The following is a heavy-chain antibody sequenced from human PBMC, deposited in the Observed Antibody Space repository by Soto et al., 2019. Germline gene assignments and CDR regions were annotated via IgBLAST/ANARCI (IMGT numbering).Heavy chain of an antibody. CDR1: GFTFSHAW. Sequence: GGSLRLSCAASGFTFSHAWMSWVRQSPGKGLEWVGRIKSKADGETKDYGAPVRGRFTISRDDSQDILYLHMNSLRIEDTAVYYCCVIKRRDQYSTSGYWFDPWGPGTLVTVSS. CDR2: IKSKADGETK. D-gene: IGHD4-4*01. J-gene: IGHJ5*02. CDR3: CVIKRRDQYSTSGYWFDP. V-gene: IGHV3-15*01.